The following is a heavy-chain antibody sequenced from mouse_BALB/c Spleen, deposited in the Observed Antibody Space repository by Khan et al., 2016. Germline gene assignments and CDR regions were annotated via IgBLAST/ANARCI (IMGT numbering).Heavy chain of an antibody. V-gene: IGHV3-2*02. CDR1: GYSITSDYA. CDR3: ARGRYYGSRGYFDV. D-gene: IGHD1-1*01. CDR2: ISYSGST. J-gene: IGHJ1*01. Sequence: EVQLQESGPGLVKPSQSLSLTCTVTGYSITSDYAWNWIRQFPGNKLEWMGYISYSGSTSYNPSLKSRISITRDTSKNQFFLQLNSVPTEDTATYYGARGRYYGSRGYFDVWGAGTTVTVSS.